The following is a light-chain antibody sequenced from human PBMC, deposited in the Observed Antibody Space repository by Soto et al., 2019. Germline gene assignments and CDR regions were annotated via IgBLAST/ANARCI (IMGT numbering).Light chain of an antibody. Sequence: DIRMTQSQSSLSASVGDGATIICRASQKIFTFLNWYKQKPGTAPKLLINAKSNLQTGVPSRFRGSGSGTDFTLTISSLQPEDFATYYCQQSYTPPETFGQGTTLEIK. J-gene: IGKJ2*01. V-gene: IGKV1-39*01. CDR2: AKS. CDR1: QKIFTF. CDR3: QQSYTPPET.